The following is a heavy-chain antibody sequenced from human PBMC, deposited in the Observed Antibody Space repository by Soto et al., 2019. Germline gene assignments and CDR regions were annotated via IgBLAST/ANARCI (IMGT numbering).Heavy chain of an antibody. CDR1: GGTFSSYA. J-gene: IGHJ4*02. V-gene: IGHV1-69*01. D-gene: IGHD2-15*01. CDR2: IIPIFSTA. CDR3: SMMKNELGYCSGGSCYSSDY. Sequence: QVQLVQSGAEVKKPGSSVKVSCKASGGTFSSYAISWVRQSPGQGLEWMGGIIPIFSTANYAQKFQGRVTITADESTSTAYMELSSLRSEDTAVYYCSMMKNELGYCSGGSCYSSDYWGQGTLVTVSS.